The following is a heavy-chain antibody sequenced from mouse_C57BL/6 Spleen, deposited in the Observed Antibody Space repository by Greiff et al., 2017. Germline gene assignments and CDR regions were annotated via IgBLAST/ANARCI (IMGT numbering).Heavy chain of an antibody. Sequence: EVQGVESGGDLVKPGGSLKLSCAASGFTFSSYGMSWVRQTPDKRLEWVATIRSGGSYTYYPDSVKGRITISRDNAKNTLYLPMSSLTSEDTAKYYCDRQPAYDTAVVDYWGQGTTLTVSS. CDR1: GFTFSSYG. CDR2: IRSGGSYT. V-gene: IGHV5-6*01. J-gene: IGHJ2*01. CDR3: DRQPAYDTAVVDY. D-gene: IGHD1-1*01.